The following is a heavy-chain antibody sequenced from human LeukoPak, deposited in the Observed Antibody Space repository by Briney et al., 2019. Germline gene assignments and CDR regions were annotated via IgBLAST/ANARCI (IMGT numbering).Heavy chain of an antibody. CDR3: ARDYCSGVTCYSGY. V-gene: IGHV3-7*05. Sequence: GGSLRLSCVASGFTFSNFWMSWVRQAPGRGLEWVANIKQAGIEKYYTDSVKGRFTISRDNAKNSVFLQMNSLRAEDTAVYYCARDYCSGVTCYSGYWGQGTLVTVSS. CDR2: IKQAGIEK. J-gene: IGHJ4*02. CDR1: GFTFSNFW. D-gene: IGHD2-15*01.